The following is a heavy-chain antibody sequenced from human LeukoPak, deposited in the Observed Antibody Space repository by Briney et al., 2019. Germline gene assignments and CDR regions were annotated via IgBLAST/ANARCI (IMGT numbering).Heavy chain of an antibody. D-gene: IGHD3-22*01. CDR2: IKEDGSEK. CDR1: GFTFSDYW. V-gene: IGHV3-7*01. J-gene: IGHJ4*02. Sequence: GGSLRLSCAASGFTFSDYWMSWVRQAPGKGLEWVANIKEDGSEKHYVDSVEGRFTVSRDSAKNSLYLQMSSLRAEDTAVYYCARSVRGDVSGYYPLDYWGQGTLVTVSS. CDR3: ARSVRGDVSGYYPLDY.